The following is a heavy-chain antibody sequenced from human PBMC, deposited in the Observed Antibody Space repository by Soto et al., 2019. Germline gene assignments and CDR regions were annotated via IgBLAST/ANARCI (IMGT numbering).Heavy chain of an antibody. CDR3: AKEGLVDTATVILDY. CDR1: GFTFSSYG. V-gene: IGHV3-30*18. CDR2: ISYDGSNK. Sequence: QVQLVESGGGVVQPGRSLRLSCAASGFTFSSYGMHWVRQAPGKGLEWVAVISYDGSNKYYADSVKGRFTISRDNSKNTLYLQRNSLRDEDTAVYYCAKEGLVDTATVILDYWGQGTLVPVSS. J-gene: IGHJ4*02. D-gene: IGHD5-18*01.